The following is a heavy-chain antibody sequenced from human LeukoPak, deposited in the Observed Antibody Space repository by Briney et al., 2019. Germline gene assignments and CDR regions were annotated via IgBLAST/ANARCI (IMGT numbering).Heavy chain of an antibody. CDR2: ISSSGSTI. V-gene: IGHV3-48*04. CDR1: GFTFSSYS. Sequence: PGGSLRLSCAASGFTFSSYSMNWVRQAPGKGLEWVSYISSSGSTIYYADSVKGRFTISRDNAKNSLDLQMSSLRAEDTAVYYCARVMRSGSPFDYWGQGALVTVSS. D-gene: IGHD1-26*01. J-gene: IGHJ4*02. CDR3: ARVMRSGSPFDY.